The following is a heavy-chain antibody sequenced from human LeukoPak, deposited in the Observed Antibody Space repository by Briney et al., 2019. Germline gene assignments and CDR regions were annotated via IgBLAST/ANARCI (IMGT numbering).Heavy chain of an antibody. J-gene: IGHJ6*03. Sequence: PSETLSLTCAVYGGSFSGYYWSWIRQPPGKGLEWIGEINHSGSTNYNPSLKSRVTISVDTSKNQLSLKLSSVTAAGTAVYYCARGVFWSGYRPYYYYYYMDVWGKGTTVTVSS. D-gene: IGHD3-3*01. CDR3: ARGVFWSGYRPYYYYYYMDV. CDR1: GGSFSGYY. V-gene: IGHV4-34*01. CDR2: INHSGST.